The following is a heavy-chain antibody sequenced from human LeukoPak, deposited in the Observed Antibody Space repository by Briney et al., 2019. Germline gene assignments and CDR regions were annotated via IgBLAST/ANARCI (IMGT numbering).Heavy chain of an antibody. V-gene: IGHV1-18*01. CDR1: GYTFTNYA. Sequence: ASVKVSCKASGYTFTNYAITWVRQAPGQGPEWMGWISPYNGDRRDALKFQDRVTMTTDTSTTTAYMELRSLRSDDTAVYYCARGRYSGSYYFDYWGQGTLVTVSS. CDR2: ISPYNGDR. D-gene: IGHD1-26*01. J-gene: IGHJ4*02. CDR3: ARGRYSGSYYFDY.